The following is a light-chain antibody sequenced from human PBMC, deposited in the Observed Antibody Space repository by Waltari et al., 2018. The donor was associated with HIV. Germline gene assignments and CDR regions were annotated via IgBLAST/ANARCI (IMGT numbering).Light chain of an antibody. CDR2: WAS. J-gene: IGKJ2*01. CDR1: QSILYSSNNKNY. CDR3: HQYYSTPYT. Sequence: DIVMTQSPDSLAVCLGERATIKCKSSQSILYSSNNKNYLAWYQFKPGQPPKLLIYWASTRESGVPDRFSGSGSGTDFTLTISSPQAEDVAVYYCHQYYSTPYTFGQGTKLEIK. V-gene: IGKV4-1*01.